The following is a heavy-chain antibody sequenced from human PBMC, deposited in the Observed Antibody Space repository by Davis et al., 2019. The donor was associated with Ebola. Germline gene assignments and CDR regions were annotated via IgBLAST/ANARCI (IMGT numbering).Heavy chain of an antibody. CDR1: GYTFTSYY. D-gene: IGHD2-15*01. J-gene: IGHJ6*04. CDR2: INPSGGST. CDR3: ARELIVVVVAANGYYYYGMDV. Sequence: ASVTVSCKASGYTFTSYYMHWVRQAPGQGLEWMGIINPSGGSTSYAQKFQGRVTMTRDTSTSTVSMELSSLRSEDTAVYYCARELIVVVVAANGYYYYGMDVWGKGTTVTVSS. V-gene: IGHV1-46*01.